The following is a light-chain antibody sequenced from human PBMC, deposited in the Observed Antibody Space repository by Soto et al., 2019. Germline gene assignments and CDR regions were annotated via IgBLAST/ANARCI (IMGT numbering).Light chain of an antibody. CDR2: DAS. Sequence: EIVLTQSPATLSLSPGERATLSCRASQSVSSYLAWYQQKPGQAPRLLIYDASTRATGIPARFSGSGCGTDFTLTISSLEPEDFAVYYCQQRSNWPPLTFGGGTKVEIK. CDR1: QSVSSY. V-gene: IGKV3-11*01. CDR3: QQRSNWPPLT. J-gene: IGKJ4*02.